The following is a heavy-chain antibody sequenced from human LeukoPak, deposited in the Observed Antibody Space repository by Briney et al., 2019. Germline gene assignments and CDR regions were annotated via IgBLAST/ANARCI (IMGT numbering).Heavy chain of an antibody. J-gene: IGHJ4*02. CDR2: IYSGGST. CDR3: ARDGAAFEFDY. V-gene: IGHV3-66*02. Sequence: QPGGSLRLSCAASEFTFSNYGMGWVRQAPGKGLEWVSVIYSGGSTYYADSVKGRFTISRDNSKNTLYLQMNSLRAEDTAVYYCARDGAAFEFDYWGQGTLVTVSS. D-gene: IGHD3-9*01. CDR1: EFTFSNYG.